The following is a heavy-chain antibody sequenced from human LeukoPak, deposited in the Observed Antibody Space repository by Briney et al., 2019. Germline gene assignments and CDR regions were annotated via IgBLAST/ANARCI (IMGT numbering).Heavy chain of an antibody. D-gene: IGHD3-22*01. J-gene: IGHJ5*01. Sequence: TSETLSLTCNVSGGSISSYRWNWIRQPPGKGLEWIGYISYDGNTNYNPSLKSRVTLSLDTSKNQISLNLKSVTAAATTRSYFTKGYYDPFDCWGQGTLVSVTS. V-gene: IGHV4-59*03. CDR3: TKGYYDPFDC. CDR1: GGSISSYR. CDR2: ISYDGNT.